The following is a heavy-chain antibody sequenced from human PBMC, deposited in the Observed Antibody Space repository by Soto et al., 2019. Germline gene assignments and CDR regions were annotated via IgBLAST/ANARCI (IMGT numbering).Heavy chain of an antibody. Sequence: EVQLVESGGGLVKPGGSLRLSCAASGFTFSTYSMNWVRQAPGKGLEWVSSISSSSSYIYYADSVKGRFTISRDNAKNSLYLQMNSLRAEDTAVYYCARDPQWLVDYWGQGTLVTVSS. CDR3: ARDPQWLVDY. CDR2: ISSSSSYI. CDR1: GFTFSTYS. D-gene: IGHD6-19*01. V-gene: IGHV3-21*06. J-gene: IGHJ4*02.